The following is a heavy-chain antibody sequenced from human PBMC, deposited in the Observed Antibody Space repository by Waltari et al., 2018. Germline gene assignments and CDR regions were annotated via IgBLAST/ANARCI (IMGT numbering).Heavy chain of an antibody. CDR3: ARTVSPKFPGIAAAGTSYYYMDV. J-gene: IGHJ6*03. V-gene: IGHV5-51*01. Sequence: EVQLVQSGAEVKKPGESLKISCKGSGYSFTSYWIGWVRQMPGKGLEWMGIIYPGDSDTRYSPSFQGQVTISADKSISTAYLQWSSLKASDTAMYYCARTVSPKFPGIAAAGTSYYYMDVWGKGTTVTVSS. CDR2: IYPGDSDT. D-gene: IGHD6-13*01. CDR1: GYSFTSYW.